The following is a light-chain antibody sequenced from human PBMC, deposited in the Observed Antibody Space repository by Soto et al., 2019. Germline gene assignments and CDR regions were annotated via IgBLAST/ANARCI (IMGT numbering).Light chain of an antibody. CDR2: DAS. V-gene: IGKV3-20*01. CDR3: QQYGTFPLT. Sequence: EIVLTQSPGTLSLSPGERATLSCRASQSVSSSHLAWNQHKPGPAPRLLIYDASKRATGIPEKYSGRGSGTDFTLTISRLEPEDFAVYYCQQYGTFPLTFGGGTKVDIK. CDR1: QSVSSSH. J-gene: IGKJ4*01.